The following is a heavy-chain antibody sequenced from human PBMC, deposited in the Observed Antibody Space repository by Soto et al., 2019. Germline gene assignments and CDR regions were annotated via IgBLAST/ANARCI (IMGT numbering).Heavy chain of an antibody. J-gene: IGHJ4*02. CDR2: ISYGGGTT. V-gene: IGHV3-23*01. D-gene: IGHD3-22*01. CDR1: EFTFSNYA. CDR3: AKNPGYYYDSTGYHFDY. Sequence: GGSLRLSCAASEFTFSNYAMSLVRQAPGKGLEWVSAISYGGGTTYYADSVKGRFTTSRDNSKNTLYLQMNSLRAEDTAVYYCAKNPGYYYDSTGYHFDYWGQGTLVTVSS.